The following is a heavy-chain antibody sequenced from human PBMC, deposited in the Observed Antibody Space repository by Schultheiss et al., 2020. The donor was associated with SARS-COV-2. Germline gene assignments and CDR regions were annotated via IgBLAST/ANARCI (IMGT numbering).Heavy chain of an antibody. D-gene: IGHD1-26*01. CDR1: GYTFTGYY. J-gene: IGHJ4*02. Sequence: ASVKVSCKASGYTFTGYYMHWVRQAPGQGLEWMGWINPNSGGTNYAQKFQGRVTMTRDTSISTAYMELSSLRSEDTAVYYCARSPEPSGSSDYWGQGTLVTVSS. CDR3: ARSPEPSGSSDY. V-gene: IGHV1-2*02. CDR2: INPNSGGT.